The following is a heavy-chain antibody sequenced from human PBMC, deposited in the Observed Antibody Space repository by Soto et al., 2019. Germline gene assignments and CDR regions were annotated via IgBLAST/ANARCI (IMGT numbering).Heavy chain of an antibody. CDR2: IIPIFGTA. CDR1: GGTFSSYA. J-gene: IGHJ4*02. D-gene: IGHD3-16*01. CDR3: ARGQTGGGWGYYFDY. Sequence: QVQLVQSGAEVKKPGSSVKVSCKASGGTFSSYAIDWVRQAPGQGLEWMGGIIPIFGTADYAQKFQGRVTIPADESTSTAYMELSSLRSEDRAGYYCARGQTGGGWGYYFDYWGQGTLVTVSS. V-gene: IGHV1-69*12.